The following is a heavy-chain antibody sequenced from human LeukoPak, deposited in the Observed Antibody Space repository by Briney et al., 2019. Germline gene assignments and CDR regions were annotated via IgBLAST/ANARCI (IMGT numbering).Heavy chain of an antibody. Sequence: GGSLRLSCAASGFTFSSYTMNWVRQAPGKGLEWVSSISGSSSYIYYADSLKGRFTISRDNAKNSMSLQMNSLGAEDTAVYYCARDRGGPRGAEYAFDVWGQGTMVTVSS. D-gene: IGHD3-10*01. V-gene: IGHV3-21*01. CDR2: ISGSSSYI. CDR1: GFTFSSYT. J-gene: IGHJ3*01. CDR3: ARDRGGPRGAEYAFDV.